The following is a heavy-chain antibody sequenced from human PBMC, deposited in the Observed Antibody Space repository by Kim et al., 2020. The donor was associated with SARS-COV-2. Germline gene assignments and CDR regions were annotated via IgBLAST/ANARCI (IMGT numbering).Heavy chain of an antibody. J-gene: IGHJ3*01. CDR2: ISAFNVNT. CDR1: GYTFASYG. Sequence: ASVKVSCKTSGYTFASYGISWVRQAPGQGLEWMCWISAFNVNTTYAQKFPGRVTLPTAPSTSPAYLVLRILTSYDTALYYCSRGFWRVIFVLLTAF. V-gene: IGHV1-18*01. CDR3: SRGFWRVIFVLLTAF. D-gene: IGHD2-8*01.